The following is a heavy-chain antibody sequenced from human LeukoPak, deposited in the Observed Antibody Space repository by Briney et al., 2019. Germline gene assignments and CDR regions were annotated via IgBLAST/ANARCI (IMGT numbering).Heavy chain of an antibody. CDR2: FDPEDGET. J-gene: IGHJ4*02. CDR1: GYTLTELS. CDR3: ARDPQQLDDPYFDY. V-gene: IGHV1-24*01. Sequence: ASVKVSCKVSGYTLTELSMHWVRQAPGKGLEWMGGFDPEDGETIYAQKFQGRVTITADESTSTAYMELSSLRSEDTAVYYCARDPQQLDDPYFDYWGQGTLVTVSS. D-gene: IGHD6-13*01.